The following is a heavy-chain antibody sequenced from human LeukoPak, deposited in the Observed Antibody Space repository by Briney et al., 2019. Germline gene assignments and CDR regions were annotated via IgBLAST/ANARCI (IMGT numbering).Heavy chain of an antibody. Sequence: PSETLSLTCTVSGGSISSYYWSWIRQPPGKGLGWIGYIYYSGSTTYNPSLKSRVTISVETSKNQFSLKLSAVTAADTAVYYCATFIGGAGRGFFDYWGQGTLVTVSS. CDR1: GGSISSYY. D-gene: IGHD6-13*01. CDR2: IYYSGST. CDR3: ATFIGGAGRGFFDY. J-gene: IGHJ4*02. V-gene: IGHV4-59*01.